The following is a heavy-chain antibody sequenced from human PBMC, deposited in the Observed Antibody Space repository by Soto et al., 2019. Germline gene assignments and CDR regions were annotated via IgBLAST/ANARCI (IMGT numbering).Heavy chain of an antibody. J-gene: IGHJ6*02. V-gene: IGHV3-30*04. CDR1: GFTFSGNA. D-gene: IGHD2-2*01. CDR2: ISYDGNNK. CDR3: ARGYCSSTSCFYDMDA. Sequence: GGSLRLSCAASGFTFSGNAMHWVRQAPGKGLEWVAFISYDGNNKYYADSGKGRFTISRDNSKNTLYLQMNSLRAEDTAVYYCARGYCSSTSCFYDMDAWGQGTTVTVSS.